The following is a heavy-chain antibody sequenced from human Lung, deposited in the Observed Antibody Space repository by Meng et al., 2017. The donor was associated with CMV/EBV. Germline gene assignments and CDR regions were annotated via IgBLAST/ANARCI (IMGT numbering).Heavy chain of an antibody. CDR2: IDDSGST. CDR3: ARGKQDAWELLAY. J-gene: IGHJ4*02. CDR1: GVSISSNLR. V-gene: IGHV4-4*02. Sequence: QVQLHESGPDLVNPSGPLSPPCRCSGVSISSNLRLTWVRLPPGKVLEWFGDIDDSGSTNYNPSLNSRISISLDKSKNHFSLKVNSVTAADTAVYYCARGKQDAWELLAYWGQGALVTVSS. D-gene: IGHD1-26*01.